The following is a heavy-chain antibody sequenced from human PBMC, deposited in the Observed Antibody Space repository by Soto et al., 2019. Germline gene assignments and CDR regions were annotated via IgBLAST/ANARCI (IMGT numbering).Heavy chain of an antibody. J-gene: IGHJ4*02. Sequence: EVLLVESGGGLVQPGGSLTLSCAASRFTIGNYWMNWVRQAPGKGLEWVANIKGDGSEKYYVGSVEGRFTISRDNTKNSRELQMNSLRVEDTAVYYCAAGFPPDFWGQGPLVTVSS. CDR3: AAGFPPDF. D-gene: IGHD3-10*01. CDR2: IKGDGSEK. CDR1: RFTIGNYW. V-gene: IGHV3-7*01.